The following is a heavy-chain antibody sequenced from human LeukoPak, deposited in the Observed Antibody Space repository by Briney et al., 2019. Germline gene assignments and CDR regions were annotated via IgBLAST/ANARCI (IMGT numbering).Heavy chain of an antibody. CDR2: INPSGGST. V-gene: IGHV1-46*01. Sequence: ASVKVSCKASGYTFTSYFMHWVRQAPGPGLEWMGIINPSGGSTGYAQKFQGRLTMTRDTSTNTVYMELSMRSEDTAVYYCARGGTAGVDYWGQGTLVTVSS. CDR3: ARGGTAGVDY. CDR1: GYTFTSYF. J-gene: IGHJ4*02. D-gene: IGHD1/OR15-1a*01.